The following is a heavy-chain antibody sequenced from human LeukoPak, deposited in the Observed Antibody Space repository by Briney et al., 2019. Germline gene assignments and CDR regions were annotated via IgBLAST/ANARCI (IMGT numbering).Heavy chain of an antibody. J-gene: IGHJ4*02. D-gene: IGHD3-16*01. CDR2: ISAYNGDT. CDR3: ARDGGGDDEDDY. V-gene: IGHV1-18*01. CDR1: GYTFTNFG. Sequence: ASVKVSCKASGYTFTNFGVSWVRQAPGQGLEWMGWISAYNGDTNYAQKFQGRVTMTTDTSTSTAYMDLRSLRSDDTAVYYCARDGGGDDEDDYWGQGTLVTVSS.